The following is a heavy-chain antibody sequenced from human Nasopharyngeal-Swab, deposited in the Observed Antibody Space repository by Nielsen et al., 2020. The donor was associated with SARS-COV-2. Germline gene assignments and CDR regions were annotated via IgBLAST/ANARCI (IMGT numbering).Heavy chain of an antibody. V-gene: IGHV3-23*01. CDR1: GFTFSSYA. J-gene: IGHJ4*02. CDR3: AKDVVRGVRFY. Sequence: GESLKISCAASGFTFSSYAMSWVRQAPGKGLEWVSAISGSGGSTYYADSVKGRFTISRDNSKNTLYLQMNSPRAEDTAVYYCAKDVVRGVRFYWGQGTLVTVSS. CDR2: ISGSGGST. D-gene: IGHD3-10*01.